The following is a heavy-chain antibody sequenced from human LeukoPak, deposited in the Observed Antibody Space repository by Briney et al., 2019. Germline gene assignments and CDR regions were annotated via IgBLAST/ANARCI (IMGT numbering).Heavy chain of an antibody. D-gene: IGHD6-19*01. CDR2: IKQDGSEK. V-gene: IGHV3-7*01. CDR1: GFTFSSYW. J-gene: IGHJ3*02. Sequence: GGSLRLSCAASGFTFSSYWMSWVRQAPGKGLEWVANIKQDGSEKYYVDSVKGRFTISRDNAKNSLYLQMNSLRAEDTAVYYCARIKYSSGWYGGAFDIWRQGTMVTVSS. CDR3: ARIKYSSGWYGGAFDI.